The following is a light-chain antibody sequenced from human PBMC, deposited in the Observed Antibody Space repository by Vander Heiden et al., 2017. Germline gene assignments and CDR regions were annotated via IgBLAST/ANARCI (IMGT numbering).Light chain of an antibody. CDR2: EDN. Sequence: FMLTHPHSLSESPGHTVTISCTGYGGSIAGNYVQWFQQRPGGAPTTVIYEDNRRPSGVPDRFSGSIDRSSNSASLTISGLKTEDEADYYCQSYDSNDQGVFGGGTKLTVL. V-gene: IGLV6-57*02. CDR1: GGSIAGNY. J-gene: IGLJ2*01. CDR3: QSYDSNDQGV.